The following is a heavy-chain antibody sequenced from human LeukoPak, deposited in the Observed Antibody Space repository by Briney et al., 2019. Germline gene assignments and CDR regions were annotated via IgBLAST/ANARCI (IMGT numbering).Heavy chain of an antibody. V-gene: IGHV1-2*02. CDR1: GYTFTGYY. J-gene: IGHJ3*02. Sequence: GASVKVSCKASGYTFTGYYMHWVRQAPGQGLEWMGWINPNSGGTNYAQKFQGRVTMTRDTSISTAYMELSRLRSDDTAVYYCATTYYYDSSGYLFAAFDIWGQGTMVTVSP. D-gene: IGHD3-22*01. CDR2: INPNSGGT. CDR3: ATTYYYDSSGYLFAAFDI.